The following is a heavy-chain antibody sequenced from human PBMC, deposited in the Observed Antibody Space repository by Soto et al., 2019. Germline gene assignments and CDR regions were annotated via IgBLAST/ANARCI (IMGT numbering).Heavy chain of an antibody. CDR3: ARSIRVAGDY. J-gene: IGHJ4*02. D-gene: IGHD2-15*01. CDR1: GYTFTSYA. Sequence: QVQLVQSGAEVKKPGASVKVSCKASGYTFTSYAMHWVRQAPGQRLEWMGWINAGNGNTKYSQKLQGRVTITRDTSASTAYMELSSLRSDDTAVYYCARSIRVAGDYWGQGTLVTVSS. V-gene: IGHV1-3*01. CDR2: INAGNGNT.